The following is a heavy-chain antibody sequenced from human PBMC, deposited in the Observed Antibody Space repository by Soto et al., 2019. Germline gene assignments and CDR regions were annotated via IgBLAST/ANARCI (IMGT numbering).Heavy chain of an antibody. CDR3: ARDAAPDDSSGYQYYYYYGMDV. J-gene: IGHJ6*02. Sequence: PGGSLRLSCAASGFTFSSYSMNWVRQAPGKGLEWVSYISSSSSAIYYADSVKGRFTISRDNAKNSLYLQMNSLRDEDTAVYYCARDAAPDDSSGYQYYYYYGMDVWGQGTTVIVS. D-gene: IGHD3-22*01. CDR2: ISSSSSAI. V-gene: IGHV3-48*02. CDR1: GFTFSSYS.